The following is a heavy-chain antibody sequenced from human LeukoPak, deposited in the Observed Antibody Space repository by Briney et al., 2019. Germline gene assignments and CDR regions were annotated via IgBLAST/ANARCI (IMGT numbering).Heavy chain of an antibody. CDR3: ARDRASADYYFDY. Sequence: ATSLTLSCAASGFTFSSHGMHWVRQAPGKGLEWVAVIWHDGNNKYYTDSVKSRFTITRDNSKNTLHLQMNSLRVEDTAVYYCARDRASADYYFDYWGQGTLVTVSS. V-gene: IGHV3-33*01. CDR1: GFTFSSHG. D-gene: IGHD6-25*01. CDR2: IWHDGNNK. J-gene: IGHJ4*02.